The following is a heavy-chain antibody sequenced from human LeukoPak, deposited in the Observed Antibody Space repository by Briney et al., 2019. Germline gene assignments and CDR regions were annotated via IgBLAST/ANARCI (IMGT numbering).Heavy chain of an antibody. D-gene: IGHD3-10*01. CDR3: ARDLTLRGVIDY. CDR2: ISYDGSNK. Sequence: PGGSLRLSCAASGFTFTNAWMSWVRQAPGKGLEWVAVISYDGSNKYYADSVKGRFTISRDNSKNTLYLQMNSLRAEDTAVYYCARDLTLRGVIDYWGQGTLVTVSS. V-gene: IGHV3-30-3*01. J-gene: IGHJ4*02. CDR1: GFTFTNAW.